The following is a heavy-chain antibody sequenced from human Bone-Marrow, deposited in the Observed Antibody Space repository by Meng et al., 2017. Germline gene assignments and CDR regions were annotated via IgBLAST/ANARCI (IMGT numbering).Heavy chain of an antibody. V-gene: IGHV3-74*01. CDR3: ANLLEG. CDR2: INSDGSIT. Sequence: GGSLRLSCAASGFTFSNYEMNWVRQPAGKGLVWVSRINSDGSITTYADSVKGRFTISRDNAKNILYLEMNSLRAEDTAVYYCANLLEGWGQGTLVTVSS. J-gene: IGHJ4*02. CDR1: GFTFSNYE.